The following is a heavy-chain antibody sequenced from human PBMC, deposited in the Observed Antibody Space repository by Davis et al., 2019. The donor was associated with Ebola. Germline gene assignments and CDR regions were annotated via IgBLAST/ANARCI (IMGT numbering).Heavy chain of an antibody. J-gene: IGHJ6*02. D-gene: IGHD5-12*01. V-gene: IGHV1-3*01. CDR3: ARVATISANYGMDV. CDR2: INAGNGNT. CDR1: GYTFTSYA. Sequence: ASVKVSCKASGYTFTSYAMHWVRQAPGQRLEWMGWINAGNGNTKYSQKFQGRVTITRDTSASTAYMELSSLRSEDTAVYYCARVATISANYGMDVWGQGTTVIVSS.